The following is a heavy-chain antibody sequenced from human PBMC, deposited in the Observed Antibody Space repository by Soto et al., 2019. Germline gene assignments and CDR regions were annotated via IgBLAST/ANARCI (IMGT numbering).Heavy chain of an antibody. V-gene: IGHV1-69*13. J-gene: IGHJ6*02. CDR1: GGGFGSSA. CDR3: ARDRQGGRIAVAGTVFYYGMDV. Sequence: GTSVEVSCEESGGGFGSSARSWVRQAPGQGLEWMGGIIPIFGTANYAQKFQGRVTITADESTSTAYMELSSLRSEDTAVYYCARDRQGGRIAVAGTVFYYGMDVWGQGTTVTSP. D-gene: IGHD6-19*01. CDR2: IIPIFGTA.